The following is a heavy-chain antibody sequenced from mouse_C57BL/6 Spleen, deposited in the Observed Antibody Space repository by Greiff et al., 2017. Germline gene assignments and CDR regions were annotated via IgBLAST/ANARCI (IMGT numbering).Heavy chain of an antibody. Sequence: VQLQQSGPELVTPGASVKISCKASGYAFSSSWMTWVKQRPGKGLEWIGRIYPGDGDNNYNGKFKGKATLTADKSSSTAYMQLSSLTSEDSAVYFCARKGLFYAMDYWGQGTSVTVSS. D-gene: IGHD3-1*01. CDR1: GYAFSSSW. CDR3: ARKGLFYAMDY. CDR2: IYPGDGDN. V-gene: IGHV1-82*01. J-gene: IGHJ4*01.